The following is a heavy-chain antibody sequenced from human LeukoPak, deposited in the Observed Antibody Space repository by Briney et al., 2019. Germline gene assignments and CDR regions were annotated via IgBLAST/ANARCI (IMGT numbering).Heavy chain of an antibody. CDR2: ISRSGSSI. CDR3: AKDRYSGSGSYYAYYYYGMDV. CDR1: GFTFSSYT. V-gene: IGHV3-21*04. J-gene: IGHJ6*02. Sequence: GGSLRLSCAASGFTFSSYTMHWVRQAPGKGLEWVSSISRSGSSISYADSVKGRFTISRDNAKNSLYLQMSSLRAEDTAVYYCAKDRYSGSGSYYAYYYYGMDVWGQGTTVTVSS. D-gene: IGHD3-10*01.